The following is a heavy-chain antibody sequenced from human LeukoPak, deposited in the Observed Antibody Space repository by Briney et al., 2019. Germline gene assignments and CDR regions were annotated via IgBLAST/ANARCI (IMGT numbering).Heavy chain of an antibody. Sequence: GGSLRLSCAASGFTVSSYWMSWVRQAPGKGLEWVASIKQDGSEKYYVDSVKGRFTISRDNAKNSLYLQMNSLRAEDTAVYYCARVKRRYYDSSGTFFFDYWGQGTLVTVSS. CDR1: GFTVSSYW. J-gene: IGHJ4*02. V-gene: IGHV3-7*01. CDR2: IKQDGSEK. CDR3: ARVKRRYYDSSGTFFFDY. D-gene: IGHD3-22*01.